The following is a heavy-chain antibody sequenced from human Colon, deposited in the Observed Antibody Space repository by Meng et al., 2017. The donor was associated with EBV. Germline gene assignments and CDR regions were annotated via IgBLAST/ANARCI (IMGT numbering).Heavy chain of an antibody. CDR1: GDSVSSNSAA. Sequence: HLHCSCQEQWKPPPTLALAWAFSGDSVSSNSAAWNWIRHSPSRGLELLGRTDDMSKVYNVYSVSIEGRITLNPDASKNQFSLHLNSVTPDDTAVYYCAREERQLLGKGCFDTWGQGTLVTVSS. D-gene: IGHD2-2*01. V-gene: IGHV6-1*02. CDR3: AREERQLLGKGCFDT. CDR2: TDDMSKVYN. J-gene: IGHJ4*02.